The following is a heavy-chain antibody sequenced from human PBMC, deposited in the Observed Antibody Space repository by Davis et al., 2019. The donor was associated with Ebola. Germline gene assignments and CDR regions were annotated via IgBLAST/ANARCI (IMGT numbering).Heavy chain of an antibody. CDR3: ANLDYGGNSGFDY. Sequence: GESLKISCAASGFSFSSYWMSWVRQAPGKGLEWVASIKQDGSEKYYVDSVKGRFTISRDNAKNSLYLQMNSLRAEDTAVYYCANLDYGGNSGFDYWGQGTLVTVSS. CDR1: GFSFSSYW. J-gene: IGHJ4*02. V-gene: IGHV3-7*01. CDR2: IKQDGSEK. D-gene: IGHD4-23*01.